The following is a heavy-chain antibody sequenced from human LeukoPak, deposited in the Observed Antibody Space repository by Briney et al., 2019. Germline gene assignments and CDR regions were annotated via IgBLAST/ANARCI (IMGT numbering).Heavy chain of an antibody. Sequence: GESLKISCKGSGYSFTSYWISWVRQMPGKGLEWMGRIDPSDSYTNYSPSFQGHVTISADKSISTAYLQWSSLEASDTAMYYCARPESIAAAGTPFDYWGQGTLVTVSS. CDR2: IDPSDSYT. D-gene: IGHD6-13*01. CDR1: GYSFTSYW. J-gene: IGHJ4*02. V-gene: IGHV5-10-1*01. CDR3: ARPESIAAAGTPFDY.